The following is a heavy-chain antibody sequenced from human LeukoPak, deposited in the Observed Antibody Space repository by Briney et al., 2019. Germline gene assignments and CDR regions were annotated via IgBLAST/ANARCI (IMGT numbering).Heavy chain of an antibody. V-gene: IGHV3-7*05. CDR2: IKQDGREK. CDR3: SRNGAYSLPFDL. CDR1: GFTFSSHW. Sequence: GGSLRLSCAASGFTFSSHWMTWVRQAPGKGLEWVASIKQDGREKQLVDSVKGRFTISRDNAESSMYLQMNSLRAEDTAVYYSSRNGAYSLPFDLWGQGTTVTVSS. J-gene: IGHJ3*01. D-gene: IGHD5-18*01.